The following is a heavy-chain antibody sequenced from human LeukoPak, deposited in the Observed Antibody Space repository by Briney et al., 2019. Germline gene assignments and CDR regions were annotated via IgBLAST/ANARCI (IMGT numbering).Heavy chain of an antibody. Sequence: GGSLRLSCAAFGFTLNDYWMHWVRHVPGTGPVWVSYINSDGTNTDYADSVKGRFTIFRDNAKKTLYLQMNSLRAEDTAVYYCVGQDIGSYLGGYWGQGTLVTVSS. CDR2: INSDGTNT. D-gene: IGHD1-26*01. CDR1: GFTLNDYW. CDR3: VGQDIGSYLGGY. J-gene: IGHJ4*02. V-gene: IGHV3-74*01.